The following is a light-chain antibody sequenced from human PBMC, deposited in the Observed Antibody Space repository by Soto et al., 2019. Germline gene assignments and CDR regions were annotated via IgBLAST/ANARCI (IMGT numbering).Light chain of an antibody. V-gene: IGKV3-20*01. CDR2: DAS. CDR1: QSVSGSY. CDR3: QQYGSSPYT. J-gene: IGKJ2*01. Sequence: EIVLTQSPGTLSLSPGERVTLSCRASQSVSGSYLAWYQQKPGQAGQAPRLLIYDASRRATGIPDRFSGSGSGTDFTLTISRLEPEDFAVYYCQQYGSSPYTFGQGTKLEIK.